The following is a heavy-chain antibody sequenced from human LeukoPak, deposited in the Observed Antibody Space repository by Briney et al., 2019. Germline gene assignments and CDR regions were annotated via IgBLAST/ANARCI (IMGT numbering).Heavy chain of an antibody. V-gene: IGHV5-51*01. D-gene: IGHD6-25*01. CDR1: GSRFTTYW. J-gene: IGHJ4*02. Sequence: GASLKISCKGSGSRFTTYWIVWVRQLPGKGLEWMGIIYPDDSDTRNSPSFQGQVTISADKSISTAYLQWSSLKASDTAMYYCARLAAAGGNPYYLDYWGRGTQVTVSS. CDR3: ARLAAAGGNPYYLDY. CDR2: IYPDDSDT.